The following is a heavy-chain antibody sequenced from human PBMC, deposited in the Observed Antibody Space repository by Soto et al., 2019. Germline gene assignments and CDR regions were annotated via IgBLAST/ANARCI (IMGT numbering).Heavy chain of an antibody. CDR2: INPSGGST. D-gene: IGHD2-2*01. J-gene: IGHJ6*02. Sequence: ASVKVSCKASGYTFTSYYMHWVRQAPGQGLEWMGIINPSGGSTSYAQKFQGRVTMTRDTSTSTVYMELSSLRSEDTAVYYCARDIMEVVQADYYYYGMEVWGQGTKVTVSS. CDR3: ARDIMEVVQADYYYYGMEV. CDR1: GYTFTSYY. V-gene: IGHV1-46*01.